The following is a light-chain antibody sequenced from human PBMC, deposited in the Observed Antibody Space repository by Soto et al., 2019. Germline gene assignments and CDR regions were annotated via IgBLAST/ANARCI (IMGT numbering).Light chain of an antibody. J-gene: IGLJ2*01. CDR3: AAWDDSLNGPL. V-gene: IGLV1-44*01. CDR2: NNN. CDR1: SSNIASNT. Sequence: QLVLTQPPSASGTPGQRVTISCSGSSSNIASNTVNWYQQLPGTAPKLLIYNNNHRPSGVLDRFSGSKSGTSASLAISGLQSEDEADYYCAAWDDSLNGPLFGGGTQLTVL.